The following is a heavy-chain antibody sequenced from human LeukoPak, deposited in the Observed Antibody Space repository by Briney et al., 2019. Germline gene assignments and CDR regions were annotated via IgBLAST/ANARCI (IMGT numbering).Heavy chain of an antibody. Sequence: GASVKVSCKVSGYTLTELSMHWVRQAPGKGLEWMGGFDPEDGETIYAQKFQGRVTMTEDTSTDTAYMELSSLRSEDTAVYYCATDSIIAAAGRWTLYYGMDVWGQGTTVTVSS. CDR1: GYTLTELS. CDR2: FDPEDGET. CDR3: ATDSIIAAAGRWTLYYGMDV. V-gene: IGHV1-24*01. D-gene: IGHD6-13*01. J-gene: IGHJ6*02.